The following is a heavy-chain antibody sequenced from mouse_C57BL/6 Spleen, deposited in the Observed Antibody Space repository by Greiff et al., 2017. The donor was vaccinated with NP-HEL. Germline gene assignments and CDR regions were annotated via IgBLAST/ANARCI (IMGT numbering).Heavy chain of an antibody. CDR3: ARRWDEYYFDY. Sequence: EVKLVESGGDLVKPGGSLKLSCAASGFTFSSYGLSWVRQTPDQRLEWVATISSGGSYTYYPDSVKGRFTFSRDNAKNTLYLQMSSLKSEDTAMYYGARRWDEYYFDYWGQGTTLTVSS. V-gene: IGHV5-6*02. CDR1: GFTFSSYG. CDR2: ISSGGSYT. D-gene: IGHD4-1*01. J-gene: IGHJ2*01.